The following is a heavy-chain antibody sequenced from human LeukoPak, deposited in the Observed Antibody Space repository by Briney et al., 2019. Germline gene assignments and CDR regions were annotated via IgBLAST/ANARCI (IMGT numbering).Heavy chain of an antibody. CDR2: INGGGSTI. V-gene: IGHV3-48*03. Sequence: GGSLRLSCAASGFTFSSYEMNWVRQSPGEGLEWVSHINGGGSTIYYADSVRGPFTISRDNAKNSLYLQMSSLRAEDTAVYYCVRERWLLSYWGQGTLVTVSS. CDR3: VRERWLLSY. D-gene: IGHD5-24*01. J-gene: IGHJ4*02. CDR1: GFTFSSYE.